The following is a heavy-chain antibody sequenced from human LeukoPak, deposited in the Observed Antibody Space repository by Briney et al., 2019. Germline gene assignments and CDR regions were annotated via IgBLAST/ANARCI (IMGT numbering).Heavy chain of an antibody. Sequence: SETLSLTCIVSGGSVSSSNYCWGWFRQSPGKGLEWIAYLCHSGSTYYNPSLKSRVTISVDTSKNHFSLMLTSVSAADTAVYHCARHAPQEDGDKRGFDYWGQGTLVTVSS. CDR3: ARHAPQEDGDKRGFDY. CDR2: LCHSGST. V-gene: IGHV4-39*01. CDR1: GGSVSSSNYC. D-gene: IGHD4-23*01. J-gene: IGHJ4*02.